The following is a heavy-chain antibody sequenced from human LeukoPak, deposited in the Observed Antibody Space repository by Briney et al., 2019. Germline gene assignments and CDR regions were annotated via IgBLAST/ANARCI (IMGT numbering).Heavy chain of an antibody. CDR3: ARDLGNTAMVIYYYYGMDV. Sequence: ASVKVSCKASGYTFTSYAMHWVRQAPGQRLEWMGWINAGNGNTKYSQKFRGRVTITRDTSASTAYMELSSLRSEDTAVYYCARDLGNTAMVIYYYYGMDVWGQGTTVTVSS. V-gene: IGHV1-3*01. J-gene: IGHJ6*02. CDR2: INAGNGNT. CDR1: GYTFTSYA. D-gene: IGHD5-18*01.